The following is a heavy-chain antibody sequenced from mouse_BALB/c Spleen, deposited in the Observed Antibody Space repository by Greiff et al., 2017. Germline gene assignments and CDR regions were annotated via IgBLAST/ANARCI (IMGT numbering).Heavy chain of an antibody. CDR3: ARRGITTVVGAMDY. Sequence: EVMLVESGGGLVQPGGSRKLSCAASGFTFSSFGMHWVRQAPEKGLEWVAYISSGSSTIYYADTVKGRFTISRDNPKNTLFLQMTSLRSEDTAMYYCARRGITTVVGAMDYWGQGTSVTVSS. CDR1: GFTFSSFG. D-gene: IGHD1-1*01. V-gene: IGHV5-17*02. J-gene: IGHJ4*01. CDR2: ISSGSSTI.